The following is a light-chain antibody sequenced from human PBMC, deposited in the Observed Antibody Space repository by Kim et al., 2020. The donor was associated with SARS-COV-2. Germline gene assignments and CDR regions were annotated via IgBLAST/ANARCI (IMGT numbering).Light chain of an antibody. Sequence: QSITISCTGTSSHVGGYKYVSWYQQHPGKAPQVIIYDVSNRPSGVSNRFSGSKSGNTASLTISGLQAEDEADFYCSSYTSGSTNYVFGTGTKVTVL. V-gene: IGLV2-14*03. CDR2: DVS. J-gene: IGLJ1*01. CDR1: SSHVGGYKY. CDR3: SSYTSGSTNYV.